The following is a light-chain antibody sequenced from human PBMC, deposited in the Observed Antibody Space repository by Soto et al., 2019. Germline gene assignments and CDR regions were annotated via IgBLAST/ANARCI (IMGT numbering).Light chain of an antibody. CDR2: EGD. CDR3: CSYALGSTLV. J-gene: IGLJ2*01. Sequence: QSALTQPASVSGSSGQSITISCTGTSSDVGSYNLVSWHQHHPGKAPKLIIYEGDKRPSGVSNRFSGSKSGNTASLIISGLQAEDEADYYCCSYALGSTLVFGGGTKVTVL. CDR1: SSDVGSYNL. V-gene: IGLV2-23*01.